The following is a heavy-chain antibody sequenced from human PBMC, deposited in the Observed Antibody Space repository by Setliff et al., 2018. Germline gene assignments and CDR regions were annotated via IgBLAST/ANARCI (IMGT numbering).Heavy chain of an antibody. CDR1: ANTLSTSYY. Sequence: SETLSLTCAVSANTLSTSYYWGWVRQPPGKGLEWIGDIYKGGSTYYNPSLGSRVSMSLDTSKRQVSLNLNSVTAADTAVYYCARVDFTMIQGVLGLWGQGTLVTVSS. V-gene: IGHV4-28*03. CDR2: IYKGGST. CDR3: ARVDFTMIQGVLGL. J-gene: IGHJ1*01. D-gene: IGHD3-10*01.